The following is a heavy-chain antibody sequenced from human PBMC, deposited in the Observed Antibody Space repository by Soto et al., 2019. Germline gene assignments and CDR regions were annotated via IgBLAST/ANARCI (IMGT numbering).Heavy chain of an antibody. J-gene: IGHJ6*02. Sequence: QVQLVQSGAEVKKPGASVKVSCKVSGYTFTSYGVSWVRQAPGQGLEWMGWISGYNGNTNYAQKLQGRVNMTTDTSTSTAYMELRSLRSDDTAVYYCARAGKYYYGSGSPYYYGMDVWGQGITVTVSS. CDR1: GYTFTSYG. CDR3: ARAGKYYYGSGSPYYYGMDV. D-gene: IGHD3-10*01. CDR2: ISGYNGNT. V-gene: IGHV1-18*04.